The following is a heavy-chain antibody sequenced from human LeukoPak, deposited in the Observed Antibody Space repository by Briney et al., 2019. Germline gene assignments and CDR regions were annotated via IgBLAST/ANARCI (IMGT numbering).Heavy chain of an antibody. CDR3: AKTRRTLGITMVRGAYNWFDP. CDR1: GFTFSSYG. CDR2: ISGSGGST. J-gene: IGHJ5*02. Sequence: AGGSLRLSCAASGFTFSSYGMSWVRQAPGKGLEWVSAISGSGGSTYYADSVKGRFTISRDNSKNTLYLQMNSLRAEDTAVYYCAKTRRTLGITMVRGAYNWFDPWGQGTLVTVSS. D-gene: IGHD3-10*01. V-gene: IGHV3-23*01.